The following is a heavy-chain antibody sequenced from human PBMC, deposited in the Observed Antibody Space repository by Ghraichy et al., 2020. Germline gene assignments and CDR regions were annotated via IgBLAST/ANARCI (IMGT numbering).Heavy chain of an antibody. Sequence: GGSLRLSCAAPRFTFSAYWMAWLRQAPGKGLEWVANMNEVGSVKNHLDSVKGRFTISRDNAKSSLYLQMSSLRAEDTAIYYCAADKGFGAHDYWGQGSLVFVSS. V-gene: IGHV3-7*03. D-gene: IGHD3-3*01. CDR2: MNEVGSVK. CDR3: AADKGFGAHDY. J-gene: IGHJ4*02. CDR1: RFTFSAYW.